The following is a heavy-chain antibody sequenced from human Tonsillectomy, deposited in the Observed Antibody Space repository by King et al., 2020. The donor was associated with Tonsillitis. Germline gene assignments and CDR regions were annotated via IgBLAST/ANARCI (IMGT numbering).Heavy chain of an antibody. D-gene: IGHD3-16*01. V-gene: IGHV3-48*02. J-gene: IGHJ4*02. Sequence: VQLVESGGGLVQPGGSLRLSCAASGFTFSTYSMNWVRQAPGKGLEWVSYISSSSSIIYYADSVKGRFTISRDNAKNSLYLQMNSLRDEDTAVYYCAIQYYDYVWGSYSFFDHWGQGPLVTVSS. CDR2: ISSSSSII. CDR1: GFTFSTYS. CDR3: AIQYYDYVWGSYSFFDH.